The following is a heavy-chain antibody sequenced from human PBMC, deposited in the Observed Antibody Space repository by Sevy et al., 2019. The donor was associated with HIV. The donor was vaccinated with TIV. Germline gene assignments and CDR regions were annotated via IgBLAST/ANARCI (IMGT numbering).Heavy chain of an antibody. V-gene: IGHV3-21*01. CDR2: ISSSSSHI. Sequence: GGSLRLSCAASGFTFSSYAMNWVRQAPGKGLEWVSSISSSSSHIYAADSLKGRFTISRDNAKNSLSLQMNSLRAEDTAIYYCTRVAADDPDFYYYGMDVWGQGTTVTVSS. D-gene: IGHD6-13*01. CDR3: TRVAADDPDFYYYGMDV. CDR1: GFTFSSYA. J-gene: IGHJ6*02.